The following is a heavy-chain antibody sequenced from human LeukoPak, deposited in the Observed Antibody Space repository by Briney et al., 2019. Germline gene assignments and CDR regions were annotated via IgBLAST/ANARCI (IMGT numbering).Heavy chain of an antibody. CDR1: GYSISSGYY. CDR2: IYHSGST. Sequence: SETLSLTCTVSGYSISSGYYWGWIRQPPGKGLEWIGSIYHSGSTYYNPSLKSRVTISVDTSKNQFSLKLSSVTAADTAVYYCARSMVRGTHWGQGTLVTVSS. CDR3: ARSMVRGTH. V-gene: IGHV4-38-2*02. J-gene: IGHJ4*02. D-gene: IGHD3-10*01.